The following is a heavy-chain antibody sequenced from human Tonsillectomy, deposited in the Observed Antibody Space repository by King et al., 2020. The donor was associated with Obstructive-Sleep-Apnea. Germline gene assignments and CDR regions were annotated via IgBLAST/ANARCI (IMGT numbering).Heavy chain of an antibody. J-gene: IGHJ4*02. V-gene: IGHV3-7*03. CDR1: GFTVSGYW. Sequence: VQLVQSGGGLVQPGGSLRLSCAASGFTVSGYWMSWVRQAPGEGLEWVANIKQDGSEKYYVDSVKGRFTISRDNAKNSLYLQMNSLRAEDTAVYYCAGERGSHSSDYWGQGTLVTVSS. CDR2: IKQDGSEK. CDR3: AGERGSHSSDY.